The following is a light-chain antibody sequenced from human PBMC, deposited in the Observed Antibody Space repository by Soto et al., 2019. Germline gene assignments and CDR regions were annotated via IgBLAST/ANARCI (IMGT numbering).Light chain of an antibody. CDR2: FGS. J-gene: IGKJ1*01. CDR3: MQALQSWT. Sequence: EIVMTQSPLTLPVTPGEPASISCRSSQSLLYNNTYNYLDWYVQKPGQSPQLLIYFGSNRAPGVPDRFSGSGSGTDFTMKINRVEAEDVGTYYCMQALQSWTFGQGTKVDIK. CDR1: QSLLYNNTYNY. V-gene: IGKV2-28*01.